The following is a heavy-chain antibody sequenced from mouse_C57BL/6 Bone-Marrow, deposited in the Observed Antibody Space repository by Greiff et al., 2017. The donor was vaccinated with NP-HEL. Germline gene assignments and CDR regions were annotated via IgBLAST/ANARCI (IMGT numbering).Heavy chain of an antibody. CDR3: ASSVGSSLDAMDY. D-gene: IGHD1-1*01. J-gene: IGHJ4*01. V-gene: IGHV3-8*01. CDR1: GYSITSDY. CDR2: ISYSGST. Sequence: EVQLQQSGPGLAKPSQTLSLTCSVTGYSITSDYWNWIRKFPGNKLEYMGYISYSGSTYYNTSLKSRISITRDTSKNQYYLQLNSVTTEDTATYCCASSVGSSLDAMDYWGQGTSVTVSS.